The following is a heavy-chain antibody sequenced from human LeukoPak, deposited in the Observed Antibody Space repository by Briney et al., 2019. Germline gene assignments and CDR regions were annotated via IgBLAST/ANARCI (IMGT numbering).Heavy chain of an antibody. J-gene: IGHJ3*02. D-gene: IGHD4-17*01. CDR1: GGSFSGYY. V-gene: IGHV4-34*01. Sequence: KPSETLSLTCAVYGGSFSGYYWSWIRQPPGKVLEWIGEINHRGSTNYNPSLKSRVTISVDTSKNQFSLKLSSVTAADTAVYYCARGPVTADAFDIWGQGTMVTVSS. CDR3: ARGPVTADAFDI. CDR2: INHRGST.